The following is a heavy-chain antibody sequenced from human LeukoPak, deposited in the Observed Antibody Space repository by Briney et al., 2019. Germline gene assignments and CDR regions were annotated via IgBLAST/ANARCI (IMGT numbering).Heavy chain of an antibody. Sequence: ASVKVSYKASGYIFSNYFIHWVRQAPGQGLEWMGWINPNSGGTNYAQKSQGRVTMTRDTSISTVYMELSYLRSDDTAIYYCARPDPKSLGYDAFDLWGQGTPVTVSS. CDR3: ARPDPKSLGYDAFDL. J-gene: IGHJ3*01. D-gene: IGHD1-14*01. V-gene: IGHV1-2*02. CDR2: INPNSGGT. CDR1: GYIFSNYF.